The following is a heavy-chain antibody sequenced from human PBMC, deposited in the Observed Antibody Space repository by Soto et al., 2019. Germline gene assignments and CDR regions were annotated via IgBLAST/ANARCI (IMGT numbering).Heavy chain of an antibody. CDR2: INAGNGNT. CDR3: ARVSGYYLPDY. CDR1: GYTFTNYA. D-gene: IGHD5-12*01. Sequence: ASVKVSCKASGYTFTNYAMHWVRQAPGQRLEWIVWINAGNGNTKYSQKFQGRVTITRDTSASTAYMELSSLRSEDTAVYYCARVSGYYLPDYWGQGTLVTVSS. V-gene: IGHV1-3*01. J-gene: IGHJ4*02.